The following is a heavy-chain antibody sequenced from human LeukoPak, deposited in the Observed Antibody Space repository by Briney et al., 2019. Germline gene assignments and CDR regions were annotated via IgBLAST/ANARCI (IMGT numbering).Heavy chain of an antibody. D-gene: IGHD6-19*01. V-gene: IGHV4-39*01. CDR3: ATSGWYLLPGVY. J-gene: IGHJ4*02. CDR2: IYYSGST. Sequence: SETLSLTCTVSGDSISSTNYYWGWIRQPPGKGLEWIGSIYYSGSTYYNPSLETRVTISVDTSKNQFSLKLSSVTAADTAVYYCATSGWYLLPGVYWGQGTLVTVSS. CDR1: GDSISSTNYY.